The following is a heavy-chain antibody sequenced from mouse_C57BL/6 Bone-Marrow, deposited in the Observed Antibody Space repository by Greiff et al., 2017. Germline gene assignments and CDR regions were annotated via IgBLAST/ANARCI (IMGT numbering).Heavy chain of an antibody. V-gene: IGHV1-64*01. D-gene: IGHD2-2*01. CDR3: ARGRLYYGYDYYAVDY. Sequence: VQLQQPGAELVKPGASVKLSCKASGYTFTSYWMHWVKQRPGQGLEWIGMIHPNSGSTNYNEKFKSKATLTVDKSSSTAYMQLSSLTSEDSAVYYCARGRLYYGYDYYAVDYWGQGTSVTVSS. J-gene: IGHJ4*01. CDR1: GYTFTSYW. CDR2: IHPNSGST.